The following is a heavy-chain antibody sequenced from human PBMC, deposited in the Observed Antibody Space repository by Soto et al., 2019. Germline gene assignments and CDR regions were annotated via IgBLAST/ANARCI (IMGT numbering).Heavy chain of an antibody. CDR1: ADSISSSNMY. CDR3: ARRDYYDSAGYRIIY. D-gene: IGHD3-22*01. Sequence: SETLSLTCTVSADSISSSNMYWGWLRQPPGKGLEWIGSIYSSGSTYYHPSLKSRVTISVDTSKNQFSLNLTSVTAADTAVYYCARRDYYDSAGYRIIYWGQGTLVTVSS. V-gene: IGHV4-39*01. CDR2: IYSSGST. J-gene: IGHJ4*02.